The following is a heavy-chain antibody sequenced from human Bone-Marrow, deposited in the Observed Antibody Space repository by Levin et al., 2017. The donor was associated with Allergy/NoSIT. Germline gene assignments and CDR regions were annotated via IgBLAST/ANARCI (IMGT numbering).Heavy chain of an antibody. CDR3: ARGARPPTVTTKGEFQH. V-gene: IGHV4-34*01. CDR2: INHSGST. Sequence: PGGSLRLSCAVYGGSFSGYYWSWIRQPPGKGLEWIGEINHSGSTNYNPSLKSRVTISVDTSKNQFSLKLSSVTAADTAVYYCARGARPPTVTTKGEFQHWGQGTLVTVSS. CDR1: GGSFSGYY. J-gene: IGHJ1*01. D-gene: IGHD4-17*01.